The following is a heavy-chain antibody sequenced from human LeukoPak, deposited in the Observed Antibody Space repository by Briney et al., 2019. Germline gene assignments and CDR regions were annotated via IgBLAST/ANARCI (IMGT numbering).Heavy chain of an antibody. J-gene: IGHJ4*02. CDR1: GFTFSSYA. CDR2: ISGSGGST. CDR3: AKSVRGVIVGTLVPDY. D-gene: IGHD3-10*01. Sequence: GGSLRLSCAASGFTFSSYAMSWVRQAPGKGLEWVSAISGSGGSTYYADSVKGRFTISRDNSKNTLYLQMNSLRAEDTAVYYCAKSVRGVIVGTLVPDYWGQGTLVTVSS. V-gene: IGHV3-23*01.